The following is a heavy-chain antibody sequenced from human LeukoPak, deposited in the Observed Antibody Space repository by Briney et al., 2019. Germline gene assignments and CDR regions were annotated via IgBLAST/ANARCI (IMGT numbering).Heavy chain of an antibody. CDR1: GGSISSGGYS. J-gene: IGHJ4*02. CDR3: ARGRGYSYPGELDY. V-gene: IGHV4-30-2*01. CDR2: IYHSGST. D-gene: IGHD5-18*01. Sequence: SETLSLTCAVSGGSISSGGYSWSWIRQPPGKGLEWIGYIYHSGSTYYNPSLKSRVTISVDRSKNQFSLKLSSATAADTAVYYCARGRGYSYPGELDYWGQGTLVTVSS.